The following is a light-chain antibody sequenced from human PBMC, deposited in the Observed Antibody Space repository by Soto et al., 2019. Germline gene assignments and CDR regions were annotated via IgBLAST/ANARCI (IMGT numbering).Light chain of an antibody. CDR3: AAWVDLLNGVV. J-gene: IGLJ2*01. V-gene: IGLV1-44*01. CDR2: SNN. Sequence: QSVLTQPPSASGTPGQRVTISCSGSSSNIGSYTVNWYQQLPGTAPKLLIYSNNQRPSGVPDRFSGSKSGTSASLAISGLHSEHEAACCCAAWVDLLNGVVFGGGTKLTVL. CDR1: SSNIGSYT.